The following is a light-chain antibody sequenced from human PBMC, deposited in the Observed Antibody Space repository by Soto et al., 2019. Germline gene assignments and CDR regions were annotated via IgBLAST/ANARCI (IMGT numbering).Light chain of an antibody. CDR2: RSS. J-gene: IGKJ5*01. CDR3: LQDYNYPYT. CDR1: QVIKDD. Sequence: AIQMTQSPSSLSASVGDRVNITCRASQVIKDDLVWYQQRPGKAPKLLIYRSSSLQTGVPSRFSGSGAGTDFTLTISSLQPEDFATYYCLQDYNYPYTFGQGTRLAIK. V-gene: IGKV1-6*01.